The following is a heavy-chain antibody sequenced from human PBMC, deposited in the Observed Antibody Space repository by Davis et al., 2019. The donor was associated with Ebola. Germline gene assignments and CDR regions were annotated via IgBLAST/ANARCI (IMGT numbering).Heavy chain of an antibody. V-gene: IGHV3-30*02. CDR1: GFTFSSYG. D-gene: IGHD3-3*01. CDR3: AKDYDTIFGVVIMGY. Sequence: GESLKISCAASGFTFSSYGMHWVRQSPGKGLEWVAVIWYDGSNKNYANSVKGRFTISRDNSKNTLYLQMNSLRAEDTAVYYCAKDYDTIFGVVIMGYWGQGTLVTVSS. CDR2: IWYDGSNK. J-gene: IGHJ4*02.